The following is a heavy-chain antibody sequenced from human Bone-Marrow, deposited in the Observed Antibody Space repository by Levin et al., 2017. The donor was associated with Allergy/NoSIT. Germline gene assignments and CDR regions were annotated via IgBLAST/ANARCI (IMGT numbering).Heavy chain of an antibody. D-gene: IGHD5-12*01. CDR1: GITFGTNA. V-gene: IGHV1-69*13. CDR2: IVPLFGTT. CDR3: AAQESTDGYEH. J-gene: IGHJ4*02. Sequence: SVKVSCKASGITFGTNAISWVRQVPGQGLEWMGLIVPLFGTTNYAQRFQGRVTVSADDSTTTAYLDLTNLRSEDTAMYYCAAQESTDGYEHWGQGSLVTVSS.